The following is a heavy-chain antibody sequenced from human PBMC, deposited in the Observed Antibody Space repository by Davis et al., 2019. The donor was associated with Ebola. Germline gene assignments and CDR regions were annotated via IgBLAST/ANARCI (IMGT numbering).Heavy chain of an antibody. D-gene: IGHD2-15*01. Sequence: GESLKISCEASGFTFSNYDMHWVRQATGKGLEWVSAIGTAGDTYYPGSVKGRFTISRENAKNSLYLQMNSLRAGDTAVNYCAKSHCSGGSCPYYFDFWGQGTQVTVSS. V-gene: IGHV3-13*01. J-gene: IGHJ4*02. CDR2: IGTAGDT. CDR1: GFTFSNYD. CDR3: AKSHCSGGSCPYYFDF.